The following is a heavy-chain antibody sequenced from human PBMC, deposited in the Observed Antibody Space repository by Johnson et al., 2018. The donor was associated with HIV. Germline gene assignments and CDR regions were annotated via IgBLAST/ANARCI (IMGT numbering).Heavy chain of an antibody. CDR1: GFTVSSNY. Sequence: VQLVESGGGLVQPGGSLRLSCAASGFTVSSNYMSWVRQAPGKGLEWVSVIYSGGSTYYADSVKGRFTISRDNAKNSLYLQMNSLRAEDTAVYYCARDRSVAVYYGSSGLDAVDIWGQGTMVTVSS. CDR3: ARDRSVAVYYGSSGLDAVDI. J-gene: IGHJ3*02. D-gene: IGHD3-22*01. V-gene: IGHV3-66*01. CDR2: IYSGGST.